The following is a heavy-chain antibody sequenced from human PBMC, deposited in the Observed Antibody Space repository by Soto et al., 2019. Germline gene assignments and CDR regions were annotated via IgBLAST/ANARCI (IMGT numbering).Heavy chain of an antibody. CDR1: DGSISTYDW. Sequence: QVQLHESGPGLVKPSETLSLTCVVSDGSISTYDWWTWVRQPPGKGLEWIGKMFHSGGADYSPSLKSPVTISADSSKNHFSLRLTALTAADTALYYCATGNVDSMLVYSGQGTQVAVSS. D-gene: IGHD3-16*01. J-gene: IGHJ4*02. CDR2: MFHSGGA. V-gene: IGHV4-4*02. CDR3: ATGNVDSMLVY.